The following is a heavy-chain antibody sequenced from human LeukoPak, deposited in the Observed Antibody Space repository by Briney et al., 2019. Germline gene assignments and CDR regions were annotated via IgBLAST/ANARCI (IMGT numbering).Heavy chain of an antibody. Sequence: GGSLRLSCAASGFTFSNAWMSWVRHAPGKGLEWVSYISGSSSTIHYADSVKGRFTISRDNAKNSLHLQMNSLRDEDTAVYYCARDPGNFDYWGQGTLVTVSS. CDR1: GFTFSNAW. CDR3: ARDPGNFDY. CDR2: ISGSSSTI. D-gene: IGHD6-13*01. J-gene: IGHJ4*02. V-gene: IGHV3-48*02.